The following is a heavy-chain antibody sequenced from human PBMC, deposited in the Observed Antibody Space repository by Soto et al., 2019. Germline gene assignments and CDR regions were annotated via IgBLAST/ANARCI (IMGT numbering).Heavy chain of an antibody. CDR3: GRCTGCSGGNSYSYFDF. CDR1: GFTFSSYA. D-gene: IGHD2-15*01. CDR2: ISYDGSNK. J-gene: IGHJ2*01. V-gene: IGHV3-30-3*01. Sequence: QVQLVESGGGVVQPGRSLRLSCAASGFTFSSYAMHWVRQAPGKGLEWVAVISYDGSNKYYADSVKGRFTISRDNSKNTLYQLKNSLRGDDTAVYYCGRCTGCSGGNSYSYFDFWGRGTLVTVSS.